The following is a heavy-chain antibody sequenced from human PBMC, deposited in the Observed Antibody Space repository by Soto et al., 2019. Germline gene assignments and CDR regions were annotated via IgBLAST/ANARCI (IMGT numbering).Heavy chain of an antibody. Sequence: SETLSLTCTVSGGSISSYYWSWIRQPPGKGLEWIGEINHSGSTNYNPSLKSRVTISVDTSKNQFSLKLSSVTAADTAVYYCARGVKITMVRGSRSGFDPWGQGTLVTVSS. CDR2: INHSGST. D-gene: IGHD3-10*01. CDR3: ARGVKITMVRGSRSGFDP. J-gene: IGHJ5*02. CDR1: GGSISSYY. V-gene: IGHV4-34*01.